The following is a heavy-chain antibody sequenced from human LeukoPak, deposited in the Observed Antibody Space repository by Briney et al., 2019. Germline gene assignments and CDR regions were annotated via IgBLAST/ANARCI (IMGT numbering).Heavy chain of an antibody. Sequence: GGSLRLSCAASGFTFSSYGMHWVRQAPGKGLEWVAVISYDGSNKYYADSVKGRFTISRDNSKNTLYLQMNSLRAEDTAVYYCAKDGWSGDYYYMDVWGKGTTVTVSS. CDR3: AKDGWSGDYYYMDV. V-gene: IGHV3-30*18. J-gene: IGHJ6*03. CDR2: ISYDGSNK. CDR1: GFTFSSYG. D-gene: IGHD3-3*01.